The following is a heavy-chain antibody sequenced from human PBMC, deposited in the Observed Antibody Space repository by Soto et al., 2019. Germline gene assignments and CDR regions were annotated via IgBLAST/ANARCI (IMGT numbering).Heavy chain of an antibody. Sequence: ASVKVSCKASGYTFTSYDINWVRQATGQGLEWMGWMNPNSGNTGYAQKFQGRVTMTRNTSISTAYMELSSLRSEDTAVCYCARLSFWSGYDAFDIWGQGTMVTVSS. CDR3: ARLSFWSGYDAFDI. CDR2: MNPNSGNT. CDR1: GYTFTSYD. V-gene: IGHV1-8*01. D-gene: IGHD3-3*01. J-gene: IGHJ3*02.